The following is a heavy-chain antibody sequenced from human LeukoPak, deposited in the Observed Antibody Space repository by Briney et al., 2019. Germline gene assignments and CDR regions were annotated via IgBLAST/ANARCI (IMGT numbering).Heavy chain of an antibody. J-gene: IGHJ4*02. CDR1: GYSFTSYW. Sequence: GESLKISCKGSGYSFTSYWIGWVRQMPGKGLEWMGSIYPGDSDTRYSPSFQGQVTISADKSISTAYLQWSSLKASDTAMYYCAKTLGYYYDRTGGFDYWGQGTLVTVSS. D-gene: IGHD3-22*01. V-gene: IGHV5-51*01. CDR3: AKTLGYYYDRTGGFDY. CDR2: IYPGDSDT.